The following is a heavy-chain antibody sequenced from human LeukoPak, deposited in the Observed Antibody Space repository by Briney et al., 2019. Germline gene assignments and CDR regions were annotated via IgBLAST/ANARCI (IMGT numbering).Heavy chain of an antibody. CDR1: GGTFSSYA. CDR3: ARGYCSSTSCYYQYYFDY. V-gene: IGHV1-69*13. CDR2: IIPIFGTA. J-gene: IGHJ4*02. D-gene: IGHD2-2*01. Sequence: SVKVSCKASGGTFSSYAISWVRQAPGQGLEWMGGIIPIFGTANYAQKFQGRVTITADESTSTAYMELSSLRSEDTAVYYCARGYCSSTSCYYQYYFDYWGQGTLVTVSS.